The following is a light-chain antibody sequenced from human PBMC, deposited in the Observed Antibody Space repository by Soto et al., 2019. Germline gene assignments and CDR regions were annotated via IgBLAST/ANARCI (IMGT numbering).Light chain of an antibody. CDR2: EVS. V-gene: IGLV2-18*02. J-gene: IGLJ1*01. CDR1: SSDVGSYNR. Sequence: QSVLTQPPSVSGSPGQSVTISCTGTSSDVGSYNRVSWYQQPPGTAPKLMIYEVSNRPSGVPDRFSGSKSGNTASLTISGLQPEDEADYYCNSYTSSSTYLFGTGTKVTVL. CDR3: NSYTSSSTYL.